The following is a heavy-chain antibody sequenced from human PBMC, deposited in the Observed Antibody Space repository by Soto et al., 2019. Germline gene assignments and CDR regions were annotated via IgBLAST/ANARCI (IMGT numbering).Heavy chain of an antibody. Sequence: QVQLVESGGGVVQPGRSLRLSCAASGFTFSNYGMHWVRRAPGKGLEWVAVIWYDGSNKYYPDSVKGRFTISRDNSKNTRYLQMNSLRAEDTAVYYCARVFGGGEFHYYGMDVWGQGTTVTVSS. CDR2: IWYDGSNK. V-gene: IGHV3-33*01. D-gene: IGHD3-16*01. CDR1: GFTFSNYG. J-gene: IGHJ6*02. CDR3: ARVFGGGEFHYYGMDV.